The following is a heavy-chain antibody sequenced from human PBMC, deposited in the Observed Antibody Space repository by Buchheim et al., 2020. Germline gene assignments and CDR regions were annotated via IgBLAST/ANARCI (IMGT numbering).Heavy chain of an antibody. J-gene: IGHJ4*02. Sequence: QVQLQESGPGLVKPSQTLSLTCTVSGGSISSGSYYWSWIRQPAGKGLEWIGRIYTSGSTNYNPSLKCRFTISVDTSKNQLSLKLSSVTAADTAVYYCARDYGYDSLVGYFDYWGQGTL. CDR1: GGSISSGSYY. D-gene: IGHD5-12*01. CDR2: IYTSGST. V-gene: IGHV4-61*02. CDR3: ARDYGYDSLVGYFDY.